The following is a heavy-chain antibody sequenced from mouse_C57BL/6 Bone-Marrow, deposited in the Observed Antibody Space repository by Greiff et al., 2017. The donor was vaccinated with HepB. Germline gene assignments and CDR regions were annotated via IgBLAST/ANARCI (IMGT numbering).Heavy chain of an antibody. CDR2: IFPGSGST. J-gene: IGHJ1*03. CDR3: ARGGGYYPYWYFDV. Sequence: VKLLESGPELVKPGASVKISCKASGYTFTDYYINWVKQRPGQGLEWIGWIFPGSGSTYYNEKFKGKATLTVDKSSSTAYMLLSSLTSEDSAVYFCARGGGYYPYWYFDVWGTGTTVTVSS. CDR1: GYTFTDYY. D-gene: IGHD2-3*01. V-gene: IGHV1-75*01.